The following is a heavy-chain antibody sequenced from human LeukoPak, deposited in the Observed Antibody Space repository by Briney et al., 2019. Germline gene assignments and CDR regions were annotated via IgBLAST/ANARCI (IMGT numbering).Heavy chain of an antibody. CDR3: ASVYGSGSYSGY. V-gene: IGHV1-2*02. Sequence: ASVKVSCKASGYTFTDYYMHWVRQAPGQGLEWMGWIDPNSGGTIYAQKFQGRVTMTRDTPISTAYMELSRLRSDDTAMYYCASVYGSGSYSGYWGQGTLVTVSS. J-gene: IGHJ4*02. CDR1: GYTFTDYY. CDR2: IDPNSGGT. D-gene: IGHD3-10*01.